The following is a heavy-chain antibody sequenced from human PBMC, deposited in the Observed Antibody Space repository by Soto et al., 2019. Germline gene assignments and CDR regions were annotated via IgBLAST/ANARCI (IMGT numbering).Heavy chain of an antibody. CDR3: ARGTYYYDGSGYYGMAV. CDR1: GGTFSSYA. D-gene: IGHD3-22*01. CDR2: ISHIFGTA. V-gene: IGHV1-69*06. J-gene: IGHJ6*02. Sequence: QVQLVQSGAEVKKPGSSVKVSCKASGGTFSSYAISWVRQAPGQGLEWMGGISHIFGTANYAQRLQGRVTITADKYTSSAYMELSSLCTEDTAVYYCARGTYYYDGSGYYGMAVWGQGTLVIFSS.